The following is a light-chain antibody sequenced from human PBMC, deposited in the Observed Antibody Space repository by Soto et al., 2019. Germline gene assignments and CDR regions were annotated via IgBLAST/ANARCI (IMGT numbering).Light chain of an antibody. CDR1: ISDVGGYNY. CDR2: DVS. Sequence: TQPSSVAASRGRSITVFCTGTISDVGGYNYVSWYQQHPGKAPKLMIYDVSNRPSGVSNRFSGSKSGNTASLTISGLQAEDEADYYRSSYTSSNTLYVFGTGTKVTVL. J-gene: IGLJ1*01. V-gene: IGLV2-14*01. CDR3: SSYTSSNTLYV.